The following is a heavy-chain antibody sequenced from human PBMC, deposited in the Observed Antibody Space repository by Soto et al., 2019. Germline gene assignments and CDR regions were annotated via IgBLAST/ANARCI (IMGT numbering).Heavy chain of an antibody. Sequence: QVQLVQSGAEVKKSGSSVKVSCKASGDTFSSYVISWLRQAPGQGLEWMAGIIPLFGTANYAQRFQGRVTITADESTSTAYMELRSLRSEDTAVYFCARGLPPTPYFYYGMDVWGQGTTVTVTS. CDR3: ARGLPPTPYFYYGMDV. D-gene: IGHD3-16*01. J-gene: IGHJ6*02. CDR1: GDTFSSYV. V-gene: IGHV1-69*01. CDR2: IIPLFGTA.